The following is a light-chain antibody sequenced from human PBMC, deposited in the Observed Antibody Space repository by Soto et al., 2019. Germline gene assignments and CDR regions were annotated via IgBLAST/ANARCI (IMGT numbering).Light chain of an antibody. CDR2: DAS. CDR3: QQRCNWSLT. Sequence: EIVLTQSPASLSLSPGERATLSCWASQSLSTCLAWYQQKPGQTPRLLIYDASNRATGIPARFSGSGSGTDFTLTISRLEPEDFAVYYCQQRCNWSLTFGGGTKVEIK. CDR1: QSLSTC. V-gene: IGKV3-11*01. J-gene: IGKJ4*01.